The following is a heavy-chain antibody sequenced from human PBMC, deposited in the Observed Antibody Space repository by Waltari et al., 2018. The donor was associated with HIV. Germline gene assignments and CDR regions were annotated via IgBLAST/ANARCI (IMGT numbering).Heavy chain of an antibody. J-gene: IGHJ4*02. CDR1: GGSIGSNSYF. Sequence: QLQLQESGPGLVKPAETVSLTCTVPGGSIGSNSYFWGWIRQPPGRGLEWIGDILYSESTYYNPSLRGRVTISVDTSKNQFSLRLTSVTAADTAIYYCASRSRGRLGYYQYWGLGSLVTVSS. D-gene: IGHD3-22*01. V-gene: IGHV4-39*01. CDR3: ASRSRGRLGYYQY. CDR2: ILYSEST.